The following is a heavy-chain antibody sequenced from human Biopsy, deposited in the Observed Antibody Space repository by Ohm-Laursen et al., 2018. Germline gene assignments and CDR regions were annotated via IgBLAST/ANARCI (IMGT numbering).Heavy chain of an antibody. CDR3: ARDVSLVTTFSNDALDV. CDR2: INPNSGAT. V-gene: IGHV1-2*02. J-gene: IGHJ3*01. D-gene: IGHD1-1*01. CDR1: GYTFTAHY. Sequence: GASVKVSCKPSGYTFTAHYVHWVRQAPGQGLEGMGWINPNSGATSYAQNFQGRVTLTRDTSTSTAHMELSNLRSDDTAVYFCARDVSLVTTFSNDALDVWGQGTMVTVSS.